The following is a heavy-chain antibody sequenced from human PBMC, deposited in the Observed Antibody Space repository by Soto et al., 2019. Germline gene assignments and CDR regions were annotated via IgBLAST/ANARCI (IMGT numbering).Heavy chain of an antibody. CDR2: ISDRGGNT. CDR1: GFTFSNYA. J-gene: IGHJ4*02. Sequence: GGSLRLSCAAPGFTFSNYAMSWVRQAPGKGLEWVSTISDRGGNTYYADSVKGRFTISRDNSRNTLYLQMDSLRVEDSAVYSCAKAGCSGGTCYLYYFDYWGQGALVTVSS. V-gene: IGHV3-23*01. D-gene: IGHD2-15*01. CDR3: AKAGCSGGTCYLYYFDY.